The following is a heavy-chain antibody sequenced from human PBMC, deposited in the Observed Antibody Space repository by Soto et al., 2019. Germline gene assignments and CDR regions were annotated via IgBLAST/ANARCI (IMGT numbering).Heavy chain of an antibody. Sequence: GESLKISCKGSGYSFTSYWISWVRQMPGKGLEWMGRIDPSDSYTNYSPSFQGHVTISADKSISTAYLQWSSLKASDTAMYYCASTLRFLEWSQGNWFDPWGQGTLVTISS. CDR2: IDPSDSYT. CDR3: ASTLRFLEWSQGNWFDP. CDR1: GYSFTSYW. D-gene: IGHD3-3*01. J-gene: IGHJ5*02. V-gene: IGHV5-10-1*01.